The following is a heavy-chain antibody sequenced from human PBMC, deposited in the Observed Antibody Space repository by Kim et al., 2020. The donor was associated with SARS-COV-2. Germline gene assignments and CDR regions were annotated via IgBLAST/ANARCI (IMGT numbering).Heavy chain of an antibody. CDR2: IDPSDSYT. Sequence: GESLKISCKGSGYSFTSYWISWVRQMPGKGLEWMGRIDPSDSYTNYSPSFQGHVIISADKSISTAYLQWSSLKASDTAMYYCAGGLRDSSWYYFDYWGQGTLVTVSS. CDR1: GYSFTSYW. J-gene: IGHJ4*02. CDR3: AGGLRDSSWYYFDY. D-gene: IGHD6-13*01. V-gene: IGHV5-10-1*01.